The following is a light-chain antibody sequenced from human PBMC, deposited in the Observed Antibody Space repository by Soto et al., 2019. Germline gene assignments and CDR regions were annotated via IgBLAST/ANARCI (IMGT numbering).Light chain of an antibody. V-gene: IGKV1-5*01. CDR3: QQFKSGTWT. J-gene: IGKJ1*01. CDR2: DVS. Sequence: DIQMTQSPSTLSASVGDRVTITCRASQNIERWLAWYQQKPGKAPKLLLYDVSSLESGVPSRFSGSGSATEFIPTINGLQPDDFATYFCQQFKSGTWTFGQGTKVDIK. CDR1: QNIERW.